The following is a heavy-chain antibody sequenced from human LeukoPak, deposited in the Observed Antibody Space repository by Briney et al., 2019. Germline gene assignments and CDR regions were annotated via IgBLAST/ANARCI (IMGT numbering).Heavy chain of an antibody. CDR1: GDSFRSGGLY. CDR3: ARIFDS. J-gene: IGHJ4*02. V-gene: IGHV4-61*08. Sequence: SETLSLTCTLSGDSFRSGGLYWGWLRQPPGKRPEWIGDIFYTGKTNYNPSLKSRVTISLDTSKSQFSLKLTSMTAADTAVYLCARIFDSWGQGSLVTVSS. CDR2: IFYTGKT.